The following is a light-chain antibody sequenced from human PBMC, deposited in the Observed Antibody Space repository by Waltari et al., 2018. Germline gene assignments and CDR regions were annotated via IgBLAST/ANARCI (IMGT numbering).Light chain of an antibody. J-gene: IGLJ2*01. CDR2: QDD. Sequence: SYELTQPPSVSVSPGQTASITCSGDKLGNEYACWYQQKPGQSPLLVIYQDDKPPSGIPERFSGSNAGNTSTLTISGTQAMDEADYYCQAWDSSTAHVLFGGGTKLTVL. CDR3: QAWDSSTAHVL. V-gene: IGLV3-1*01. CDR1: KLGNEY.